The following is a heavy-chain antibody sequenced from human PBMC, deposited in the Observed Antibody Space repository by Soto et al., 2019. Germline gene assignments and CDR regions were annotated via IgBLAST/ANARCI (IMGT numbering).Heavy chain of an antibody. CDR3: AKGGPVACHYYFDY. V-gene: IGHV3-53*01. J-gene: IGHJ4*02. CDR2: IFGGGII. CDR1: VFLVGTYT. Sequence: GPSPSLSCAASVFLVGTYTMSWVRQAPGKGLEWVSVIFGGGIIYYADSVKGRFSISRDISKNALYLQMNSLRAEDTTVYYCAKGGPVACHYYFDYCGRGSLVT. D-gene: IGHD6-19*01.